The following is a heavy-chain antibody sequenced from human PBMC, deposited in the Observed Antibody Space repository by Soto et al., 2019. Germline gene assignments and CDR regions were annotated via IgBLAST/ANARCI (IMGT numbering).Heavy chain of an antibody. CDR3: ARDGRRGNHYYPGRNWFDP. CDR1: GYTFTSYY. CDR2: INPSGGST. V-gene: IGHV1-46*01. J-gene: IGHJ5*02. D-gene: IGHD1-26*01. Sequence: GASVKVSCKASGYTFTSYYMHWVRQAPGQGLEWMGIINPSGGSTSYAQKFQGRVTMTRDTSTSTVYMELSSLRSEDTAVYYCARDGRRGNHYYPGRNWFDPWGQGTLVTVSS.